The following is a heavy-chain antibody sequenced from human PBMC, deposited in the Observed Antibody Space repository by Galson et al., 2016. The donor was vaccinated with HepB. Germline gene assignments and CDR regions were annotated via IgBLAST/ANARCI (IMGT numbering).Heavy chain of an antibody. J-gene: IGHJ4*02. CDR3: TRATKTGTTGY. D-gene: IGHD1-1*01. CDR1: GNTFTSDA. CDR2: ISAGNGNT. V-gene: IGHV1-3*01. Sequence: SVKVSCKASGNTFTSDAIHWVRQAPGQGLEWMGWISAGNGNTHYSQKFRDRVSITRDTSASTAFMELRSLRSEDTAKYYCTRATKTGTTGYWGQGTLVIVSS.